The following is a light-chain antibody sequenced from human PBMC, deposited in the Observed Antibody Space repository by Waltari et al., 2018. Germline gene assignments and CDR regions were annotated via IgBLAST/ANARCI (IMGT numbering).Light chain of an antibody. CDR3: QSYDDINKVV. Sequence: NFMLTQPHSVSESPGKTVTISCTGRSDISASKFVHWSPQRPGSAPIVVMFEGDQRPSGVPDRFSGSIDSSSNSASLTISGLRTEDEADYYCQSYDDINKVVFGGGTKLTVL. CDR1: SDISASKF. V-gene: IGLV6-57*02. CDR2: EGD. J-gene: IGLJ2*01.